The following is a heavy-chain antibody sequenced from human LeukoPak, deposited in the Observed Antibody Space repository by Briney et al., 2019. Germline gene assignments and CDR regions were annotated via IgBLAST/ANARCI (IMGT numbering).Heavy chain of an antibody. CDR2: IIPSLGIA. CDR1: GGTFSSYA. V-gene: IGHV1-69*04. CDR3: ARQDYSSGWYGLISASWFDP. J-gene: IGHJ5*02. Sequence: ASVKVSCKASGGTFSSYAISWVRQAPGQGLEWMGRIIPSLGIANYAQKFQGRVTITADKSTSTAYMELSSLRSEDTAVYYCARQDYSSGWYGLISASWFDPWGQGTLVTVSS. D-gene: IGHD6-19*01.